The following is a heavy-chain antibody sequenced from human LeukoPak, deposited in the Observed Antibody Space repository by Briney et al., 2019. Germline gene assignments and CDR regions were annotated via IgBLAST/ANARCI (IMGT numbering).Heavy chain of an antibody. CDR3: ARGSEGNYYDSSGHRAPFDY. J-gene: IGHJ4*02. V-gene: IGHV1-46*01. CDR2: INPSGGST. D-gene: IGHD3-22*01. CDR1: GYTFTSYY. Sequence: ASVKVSCKASGYTFTSYYMHWVRQAPGQGLEWMGIINPSGGSTSYAQKFQGRVTMTRDTSTSTVYMELSSLRSEDTAVYYCARGSEGNYYDSSGHRAPFDYWGQGTLVTVSS.